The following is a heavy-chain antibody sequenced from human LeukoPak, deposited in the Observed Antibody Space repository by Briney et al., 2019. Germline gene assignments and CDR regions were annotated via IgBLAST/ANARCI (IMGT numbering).Heavy chain of an antibody. J-gene: IGHJ4*02. CDR1: GGSISSYY. D-gene: IGHD6-19*01. CDR3: ARDTVAGNYLDY. CDR2: IDYSGIS. V-gene: IGHV4-59*12. Sequence: SEALSLTCTVSGGSISSYYWSWIRQPPGEGLEWIGFIDYSGISNYNPSLKSRVTISVDTSKNQFSLQLNSVTPEDTAVYYCARDTVAGNYLDYWGQGTLVTVSS.